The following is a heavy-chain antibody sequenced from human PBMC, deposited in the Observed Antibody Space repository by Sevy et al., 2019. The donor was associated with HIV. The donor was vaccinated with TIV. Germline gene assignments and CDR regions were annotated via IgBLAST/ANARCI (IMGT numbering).Heavy chain of an antibody. D-gene: IGHD2-15*01. CDR2: IKGIPDGGTT. CDR1: GLTFSNAW. J-gene: IGHJ4*02. Sequence: GGSLRLSCAATGLTFSNAWMTWVRRAPGKGLEWVGHIKGIPDGGTTDYGVPVKGRFSISRDDSKDTLYLQMTSLKIEDTAVYYCARTAGCSGQSCNSGVFDFWGQGTLVTVSS. CDR3: ARTAGCSGQSCNSGVFDF. V-gene: IGHV3-15*01.